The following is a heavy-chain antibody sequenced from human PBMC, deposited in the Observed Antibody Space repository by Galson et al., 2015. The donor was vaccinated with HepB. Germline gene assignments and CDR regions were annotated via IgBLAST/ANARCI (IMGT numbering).Heavy chain of an antibody. CDR3: ARDYTIFGVVITPVYAFDI. D-gene: IGHD3-3*01. CDR2: ISAYNGNT. Sequence: SVKVSCKASGYTFTSYGISWVRQAPGQGLEWMGWISAYNGNTNYAQKLQGRVTMTTDTSTSTAYMELRSLRSDDTAVYYCARDYTIFGVVITPVYAFDIWGQGTMVTVSS. V-gene: IGHV1-18*04. J-gene: IGHJ3*02. CDR1: GYTFTSYG.